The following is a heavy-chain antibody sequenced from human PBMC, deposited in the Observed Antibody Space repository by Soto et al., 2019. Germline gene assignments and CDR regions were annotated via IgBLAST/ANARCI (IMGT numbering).Heavy chain of an antibody. CDR2: ISAYNGNT. J-gene: IGHJ5*02. CDR1: GYTFTSYG. CDR3: ARDGDIVATILGLSWFDP. Sequence: GASVKVSCKASGYTFTSYGISLLRLAPGQGLEWMGWISAYNGNTNYAQKLQGRVTMTTDTSTSTAYMELRSLRSDDTAVYYCARDGDIVATILGLSWFDPWGQGTLVTVSS. V-gene: IGHV1-18*01. D-gene: IGHD5-12*01.